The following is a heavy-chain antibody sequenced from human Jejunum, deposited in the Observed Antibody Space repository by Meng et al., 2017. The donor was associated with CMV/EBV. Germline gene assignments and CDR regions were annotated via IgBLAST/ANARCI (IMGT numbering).Heavy chain of an antibody. D-gene: IGHD1-26*01. CDR3: ARGVVGATSSDY. CDR1: GNSFACNA. J-gene: IGHJ4*02. Sequence: QVRRGPPGSELTNPRASANVAGRASGNSFACNAMKWVRQDRGQGLEWMGWINNNTGNPTYAQGFTGRFVFSLDTSVSTAYLQISSLKAEATAVYYCARGVVGATSSDYWGQGTLVTVSS. V-gene: IGHV7-4-1*02. CDR2: INNNTGNP.